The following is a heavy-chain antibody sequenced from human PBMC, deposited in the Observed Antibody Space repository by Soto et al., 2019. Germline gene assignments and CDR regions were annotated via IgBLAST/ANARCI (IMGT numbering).Heavy chain of an antibody. J-gene: IGHJ3*01. CDR1: GFSLSTSVVG. CDR3: ARGLATLPVFAFDV. CDR2: IYWSGDE. Sequence: GPTLVNPTQTLTLTCSFSGFSLSTSVVGVGWVRQPPGKALEWLALIYWSGDEHYRPSLESRLTITKVTSKNQVVLIMTDMDPVDTDTYYCARGLATLPVFAFDVWGQGTQVTV. V-gene: IGHV2-5*01. D-gene: IGHD3-3*02.